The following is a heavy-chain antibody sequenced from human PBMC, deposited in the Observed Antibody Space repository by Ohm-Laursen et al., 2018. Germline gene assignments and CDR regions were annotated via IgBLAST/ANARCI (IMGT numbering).Heavy chain of an antibody. V-gene: IGHV3-23*01. CDR1: EFTVSSNP. CDR3: ATVDTPMVNNWFDP. D-gene: IGHD5-18*01. CDR2: ISVSGGST. Sequence: SLRLSCTASEFTVSSNPMAWVRQAPGKGLEWVSFISVSGGSTYSADSVKGRFTISRDDSKNTLYLQMNSLRAEDTAVYYCATVDTPMVNNWFDPWGQGTLVTVSS. J-gene: IGHJ5*02.